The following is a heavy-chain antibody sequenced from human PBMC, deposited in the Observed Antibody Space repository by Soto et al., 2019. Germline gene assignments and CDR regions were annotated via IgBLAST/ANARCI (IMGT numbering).Heavy chain of an antibody. CDR1: GFTFSSYA. V-gene: IGHV3-30-3*01. CDR3: PSGEQNYYYYGMDV. Sequence: GGSLRLSCAASGFTFSSYAMHWVRQAPGKGLEWVAVISYDGSNKYYADSVKGRFTISRDNSKNTLYLQMNSLRAEDTAVYYCPSGEQNYYYYGMDVWGQGTTVTVSS. CDR2: ISYDGSNK. D-gene: IGHD4-17*01. J-gene: IGHJ6*02.